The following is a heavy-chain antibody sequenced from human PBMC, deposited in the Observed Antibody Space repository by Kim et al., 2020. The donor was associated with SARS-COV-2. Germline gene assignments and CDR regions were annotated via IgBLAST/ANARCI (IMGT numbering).Heavy chain of an antibody. V-gene: IGHV3-53*04. CDR2: IYSGGST. CDR3: ARDLGGYYFHYYYGMDV. J-gene: IGHJ6*02. CDR1: GFTVSSNY. Sequence: LSLTCAASGFTVSSNYMSWVRQAPGKGLEWVSVIYSGGSTYYADSVKGRFTISRHNSKNTLYLQMNSLRAEDTAVYYCARDLGGYYFHYYYGMDVWGQGNTVTVSS. D-gene: IGHD3-22*01.